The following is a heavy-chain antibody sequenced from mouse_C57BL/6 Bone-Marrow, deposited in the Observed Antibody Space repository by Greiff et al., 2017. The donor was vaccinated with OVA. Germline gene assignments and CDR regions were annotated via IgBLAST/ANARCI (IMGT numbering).Heavy chain of an antibody. CDR2: IYPRSGNT. D-gene: IGHD2-1*01. J-gene: IGHJ3*01. CDR1: GYTFTSYG. V-gene: IGHV1-81*01. Sequence: QVQLKQSGAELARPGASVKLSCKASGYTFTSYGISWVKQRTGQGLEWIGEIYPRSGNTYYNEKFKGKATLTADKSSSTAYMELRSLTSEDSAVYFGAKDYGNYEGAWFAYWGQGTLVTVSA. CDR3: AKDYGNYEGAWFAY.